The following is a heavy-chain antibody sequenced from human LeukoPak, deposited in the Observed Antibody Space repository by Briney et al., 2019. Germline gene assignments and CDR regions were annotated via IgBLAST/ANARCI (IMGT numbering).Heavy chain of an antibody. J-gene: IGHJ4*02. Sequence: SETLSLTCTVSGGSISSGGYYWSWIRQPPGKGREWIGYIYHSGSTYYNPSLKSRVTISVDRSKNQFSLKLSSVTAADTAVYYCARVSRGLYDYWGQGTLVTVSS. CDR2: IYHSGST. CDR1: GGSISSGGYY. V-gene: IGHV4-30-2*01. D-gene: IGHD1-26*01. CDR3: ARVSRGLYDY.